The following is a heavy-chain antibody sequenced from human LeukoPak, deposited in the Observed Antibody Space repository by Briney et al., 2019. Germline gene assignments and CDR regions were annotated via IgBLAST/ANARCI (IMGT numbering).Heavy chain of an antibody. J-gene: IGHJ4*02. CDR1: GFTFSSYS. CDR2: ISSGSTTI. CDR3: AKYYYGSGSRPLGY. V-gene: IGHV3-48*01. D-gene: IGHD3-10*01. Sequence: PGGSLRLSCAASGFTFSSYSMNWVRQAPGKGLECIAYISSGSTTINYADSVKGRFTISRDNSKNTLYLQMNSLRAEDTAVYYCAKYYYGSGSRPLGYWGQGTLVTVSS.